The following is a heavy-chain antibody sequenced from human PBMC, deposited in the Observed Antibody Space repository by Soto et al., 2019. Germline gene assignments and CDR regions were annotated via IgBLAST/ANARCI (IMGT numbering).Heavy chain of an antibody. D-gene: IGHD5-18*01. CDR3: AKGSRGYTTEYFDY. Sequence: EVQLLESGGGLVQPGGSLRLSCAASEFSFGGYSMSWVRQAPGKGLEWVSSIRGSGASAFYAASVRGRFTISRDDTGHTVSLQMNSLRAEDTALYYCAKGSRGYTTEYFDYWGQGTRITVSS. J-gene: IGHJ4*02. CDR1: EFSFGGYS. V-gene: IGHV3-23*01. CDR2: IRGSGASA.